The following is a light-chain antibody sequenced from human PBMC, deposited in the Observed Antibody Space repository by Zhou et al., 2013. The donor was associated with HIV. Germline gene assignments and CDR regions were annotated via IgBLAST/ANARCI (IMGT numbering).Light chain of an antibody. CDR1: QSINNW. CDR3: QQYNGY. V-gene: IGKV1-5*03. Sequence: DIQMTQSPSTLSASVGDRVTITCRASQSINNWLAWYQQKPGKAPKLLISQASNLESGVPSRFSGSGSGTEFTLTISSLQPDDFATYYCQQYNGYFGQGTKLEIK. CDR2: QAS. J-gene: IGKJ2*01.